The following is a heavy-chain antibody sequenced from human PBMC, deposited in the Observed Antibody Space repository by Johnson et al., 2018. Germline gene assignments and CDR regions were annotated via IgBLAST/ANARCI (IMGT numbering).Heavy chain of an antibody. J-gene: IGHJ6*03. CDR3: AGGKMRYSYYMDV. Sequence: VQLVESGGGLVQXGGSXRLXCAASGFTFSSYWMSWVRQAPGKGLEWVANIKPAGSEKYYADSVKGRFTTSRDNAKNSLDLQMNSLRADDTAVYDWAGGKMRYSYYMDVWGKGTTVTVSS. CDR2: IKPAGSEK. V-gene: IGHV3-7*01. CDR1: GFTFSSYW.